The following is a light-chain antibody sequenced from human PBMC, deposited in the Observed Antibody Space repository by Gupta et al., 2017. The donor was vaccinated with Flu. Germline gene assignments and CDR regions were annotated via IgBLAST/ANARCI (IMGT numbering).Light chain of an antibody. CDR3: QQDDSIPYT. CDR1: QTSCDNLKNKNY. CDR2: WAS. V-gene: IGKV4-1*01. J-gene: IGKJ2*01. Sequence: SLGERATMSCKTSQTSCDNLKNKNYLAWYQQKPGQPPKLLLNWASTRASGVPDRFSGSESGTDFTLTISSLQAEDVAVYYCQQDDSIPYTFGQGTKLEIK.